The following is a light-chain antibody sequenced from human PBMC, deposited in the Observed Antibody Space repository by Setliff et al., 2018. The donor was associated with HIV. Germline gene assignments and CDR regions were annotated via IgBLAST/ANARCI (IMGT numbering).Light chain of an antibody. Sequence: QSALTQPASVSGSPGQSITISCTGTSSDVGSYNLVSWYQQHPGKAPKLMIYEVSERPSGVSDRFSGSKSGNTASLTISGLQAEDEADYYCCSYAGSSISYVFGTGTKVTV. CDR1: SSDVGSYNL. J-gene: IGLJ1*01. CDR3: CSYAGSSISYV. CDR2: EVS. V-gene: IGLV2-23*02.